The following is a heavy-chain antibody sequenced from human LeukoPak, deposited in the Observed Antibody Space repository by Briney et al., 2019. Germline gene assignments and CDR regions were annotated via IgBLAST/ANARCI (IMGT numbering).Heavy chain of an antibody. J-gene: IGHJ6*03. CDR2: IKQDGSEK. Sequence: PGGSLRLSCAASGFTFSSYWMSWVRQAPGKGLEWVANIKQDGSEKYYVDSVKGRFTISRDNAKNSLYLQMNSLRAEDTAVYYCARGAGPNYYYYYMDVWGKGTTVTVSS. V-gene: IGHV3-7*04. D-gene: IGHD6-13*01. CDR3: ARGAGPNYYYYYMDV. CDR1: GFTFSSYW.